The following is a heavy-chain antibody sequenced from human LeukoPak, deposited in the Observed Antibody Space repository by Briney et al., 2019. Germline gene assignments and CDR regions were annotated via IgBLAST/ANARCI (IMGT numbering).Heavy chain of an antibody. CDR1: GYTFTSHD. D-gene: IGHD6-13*01. CDR3: AREIAAAGYYFDY. Sequence: ASVKVSCKASGYTFTSHDINWVRQATGQGVEWMGWMNSNTGYTGHAQKFQGRVTMTRSSSISTAYMELSSLRSEDTAVYYCAREIAAAGYYFDYWGQGTLVTVSS. V-gene: IGHV1-8*01. J-gene: IGHJ4*02. CDR2: MNSNTGYT.